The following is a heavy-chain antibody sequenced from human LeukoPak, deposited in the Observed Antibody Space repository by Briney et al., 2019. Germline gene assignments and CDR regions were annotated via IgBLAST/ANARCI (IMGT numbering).Heavy chain of an antibody. V-gene: IGHV4-39*07. J-gene: IGHJ5*02. CDR3: ARGSSWQLVGNWFDP. Sequence: KPSETLSLTCTVSGGSISSSSYYWGWIRQPPGKGLEWIGSIYYSGSTYYNPSLKSRVTISVDTSKNQFSLKLSSVTAADTAVYYCARGSSWQLVGNWFDPWGQGTLVTVSS. CDR1: GGSISSSSYY. CDR2: IYYSGST. D-gene: IGHD6-13*01.